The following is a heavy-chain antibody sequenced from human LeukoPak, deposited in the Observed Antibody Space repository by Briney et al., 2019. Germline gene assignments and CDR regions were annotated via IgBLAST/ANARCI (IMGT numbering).Heavy chain of an antibody. Sequence: SVKVSCKASGGTFSSYAISWVRQAPGQGLEWMGGIIPIFGTANYAQKFQGRVTITADESTSTAYMELSSLRSEDTAVYYCARDGSSIAARGDWFDPWGQGTLVTVSS. J-gene: IGHJ5*02. CDR1: GGTFSSYA. D-gene: IGHD6-6*01. CDR2: IIPIFGTA. V-gene: IGHV1-69*01. CDR3: ARDGSSIAARGDWFDP.